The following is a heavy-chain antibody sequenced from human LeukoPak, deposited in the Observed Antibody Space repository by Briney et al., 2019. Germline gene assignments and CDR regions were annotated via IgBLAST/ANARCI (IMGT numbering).Heavy chain of an antibody. J-gene: IGHJ4*02. D-gene: IGHD1-26*01. V-gene: IGHV4-4*07. Sequence: ASETLSLTCTVSGGSISSYYWTWIRQPAGKGLEWIGRIYPSGSTNYNPSLKSRVTMSVDTSKNRFSLKLSSVTAADTAVYYCARENSGSYREFDYWGQGTLVTVSS. CDR3: ARENSGSYREFDY. CDR2: IYPSGST. CDR1: GGSISSYY.